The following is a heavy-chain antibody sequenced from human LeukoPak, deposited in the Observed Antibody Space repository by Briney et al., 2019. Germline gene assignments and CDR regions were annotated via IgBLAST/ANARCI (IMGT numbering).Heavy chain of an antibody. J-gene: IGHJ3*02. CDR2: INPSDSDT. Sequence: GGSLKISCKGSGYSFTTYWIGWVRQMPGKGLEYMGIINPSDSDTRYSPSFRGQVTISADKSISTAYLQWSSLKASDTAMYYCASPRVGATAFDIWGQGTMVTVSS. CDR1: GYSFTTYW. CDR3: ASPRVGATAFDI. D-gene: IGHD1-26*01. V-gene: IGHV5-51*01.